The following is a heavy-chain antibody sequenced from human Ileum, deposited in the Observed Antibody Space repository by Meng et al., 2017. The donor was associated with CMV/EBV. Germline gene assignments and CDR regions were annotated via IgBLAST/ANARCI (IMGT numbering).Heavy chain of an antibody. D-gene: IGHD6-19*01. J-gene: IGHJ3*01. Sequence: GGSLRLSCSASGFTFSGYGMSWVRQAPGKGLEWVSAIRASGANTYYAGSVTGRFTISRDNSHNTLYLQMHSLRAEDTAVYYCARALGLGAVMPNYDAFDLWGQGTVVTVSS. CDR3: ARALGLGAVMPNYDAFDL. CDR1: GFTFSGYG. V-gene: IGHV3-23*01. CDR2: IRASGANT.